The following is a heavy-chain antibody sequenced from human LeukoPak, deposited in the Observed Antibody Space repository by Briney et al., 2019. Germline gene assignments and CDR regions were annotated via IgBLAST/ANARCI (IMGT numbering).Heavy chain of an antibody. D-gene: IGHD3-3*01. CDR3: ARDLWRLRFDY. Sequence: GGSLRLSCAASGFTFSSYEMNWVRQAPGKGLEWVSYISSSGSTIYYADSVKGRFTISRDNAKNSLYLQMNSLRAEDTAVYYCARDLWRLRFDYWGQGTLVTVSS. CDR2: ISSSGSTI. V-gene: IGHV3-48*03. CDR1: GFTFSSYE. J-gene: IGHJ4*02.